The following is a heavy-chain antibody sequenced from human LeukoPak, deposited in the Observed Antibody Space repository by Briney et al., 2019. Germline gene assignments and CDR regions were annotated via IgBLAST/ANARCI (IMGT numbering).Heavy chain of an antibody. J-gene: IGHJ4*02. CDR1: GFTVGSNY. CDR3: ARIFRPYEFGEGGSFDY. V-gene: IGHV3-66*02. CDR2: IYSGGST. Sequence: PGGSLRLSCAASGFTVGSNYMSWVRQAPGKGLEWVSVIYSGGSTYYADSVKGRFAISRDNSKNTLYLQMNSLRAEDTAVYYCARIFRPYEFGEGGSFDYWGQGTLVTVSS. D-gene: IGHD3-10*01.